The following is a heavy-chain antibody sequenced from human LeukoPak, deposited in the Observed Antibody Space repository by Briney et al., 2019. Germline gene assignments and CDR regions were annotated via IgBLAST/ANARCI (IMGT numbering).Heavy chain of an antibody. J-gene: IGHJ4*02. CDR2: INAGNGNT. CDR1: GYTFTSYA. V-gene: IGHV1-3*01. CDR3: AREPSGYDSSGYPIDY. D-gene: IGHD3-22*01. Sequence: ASVKVSCKASGYTFTSYAMHWVRQAPGQRLEWMGWINAGNGNTKYSQKFQGRVTITRDTSASTAYMELSSLRSEDMAVYYCAREPSGYDSSGYPIDYWGQGTLVTVSS.